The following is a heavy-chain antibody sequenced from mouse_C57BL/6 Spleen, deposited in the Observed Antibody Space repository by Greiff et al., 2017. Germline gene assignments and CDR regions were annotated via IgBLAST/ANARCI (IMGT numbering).Heavy chain of an antibody. CDR2: LNPNNGGT. J-gene: IGHJ4*01. CDR3: ARSTVVPSMDY. CDR1: GYTFTDYY. Sequence: EVQLQQSGPELVKPGASVKISCKASGYTFTDYYMNWVKQSHGKSLEWIGDLNPNNGGTSYNQKFKGKATLTVDKSSSTAYMELRSLTSEDSAVYYCARSTVVPSMDYWGQGTSVTVSS. V-gene: IGHV1-26*01. D-gene: IGHD1-1*01.